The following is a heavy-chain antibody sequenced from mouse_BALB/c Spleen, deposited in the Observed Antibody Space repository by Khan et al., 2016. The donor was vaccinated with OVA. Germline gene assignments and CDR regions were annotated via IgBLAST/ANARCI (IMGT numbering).Heavy chain of an antibody. Sequence: QVQLQQPGAELVKPGASVKLSCKASGYTFTSYWMHWVKQRPGQGLEWIGEINPSNGRTNYNEKFKSKATLTVDKSSSPAYMQLSSLTSEDSAVYYCARFPYYRYDEGYYGMDYWVQGTSVTVSS. CDR1: GYTFTSYW. D-gene: IGHD2-14*01. V-gene: IGHV1S81*02. J-gene: IGHJ4*01. CDR2: INPSNGRT. CDR3: ARFPYYRYDEGYYGMDY.